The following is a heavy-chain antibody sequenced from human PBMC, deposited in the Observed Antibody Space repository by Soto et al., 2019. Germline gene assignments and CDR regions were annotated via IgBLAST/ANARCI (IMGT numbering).Heavy chain of an antibody. J-gene: IGHJ6*02. V-gene: IGHV4-38-2*02. Sequence: SSETLSLTXLVSGFPISSPYSWGWIRQPPGKGLEWIGSISHTGTTSYSPSLTSRVSISVDTSKNQVSLKLTSVTAADTAVYFCPRVTMVIRDSDHFGVDVWGHGTTVTVSS. D-gene: IGHD4-17*01. CDR2: ISHTGTT. CDR3: PRVTMVIRDSDHFGVDV. CDR1: GFPISSPYS.